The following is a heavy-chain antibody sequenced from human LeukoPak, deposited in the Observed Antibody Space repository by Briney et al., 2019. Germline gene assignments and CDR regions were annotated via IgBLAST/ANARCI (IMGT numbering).Heavy chain of an antibody. CDR3: ARDPRGGTSRDNWFDP. V-gene: IGHV4-59*01. J-gene: IGHJ5*02. CDR1: GGSISSYY. Sequence: SETLSLTCTVSGGSISSYYWSWNRQPPGKGLEWIGYIYYSGSTNYNPSLKSRVTISVDTSKNQFSLKLNSVTAADTAVYYCARDPRGGTSRDNWFDPWGQGTLVTVSS. CDR2: IYYSGST. D-gene: IGHD1-1*01.